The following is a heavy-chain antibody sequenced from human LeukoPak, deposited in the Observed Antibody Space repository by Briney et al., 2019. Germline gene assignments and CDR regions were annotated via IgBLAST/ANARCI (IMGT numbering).Heavy chain of an antibody. J-gene: IGHJ6*02. Sequence: GGSLRLSCAAYGFSFDNYAMHWVRQAPGKGLQWVSLISGDGGSTNYADSVKGRFTISRDNSKNPLYLQMNSLRTEDTALYYCAKVLRGLYGMYVWGQGTTVTVSS. V-gene: IGHV3-43*02. CDR2: ISGDGGST. CDR1: GFSFDNYA. CDR3: AKVLRGLYGMYV. D-gene: IGHD3-10*01.